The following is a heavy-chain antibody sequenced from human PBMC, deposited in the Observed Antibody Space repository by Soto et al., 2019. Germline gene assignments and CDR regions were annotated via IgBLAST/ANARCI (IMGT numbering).Heavy chain of an antibody. J-gene: IGHJ4*02. CDR3: ARHGGCSDGSCYMDYCDY. CDR1: GGSIHRYY. Sequence: SETRCLTCTVPGGSIHRYYCSGSPQPPRKGLEWIGYIYYSGSTNYHPSLKIRVTISVDTSKNQFSLKLSSVTAADTAVYYCARHGGCSDGSCYMDYCDYWGQGTVVTVS. D-gene: IGHD2-15*01. CDR2: IYYSGST. V-gene: IGHV4-59*08.